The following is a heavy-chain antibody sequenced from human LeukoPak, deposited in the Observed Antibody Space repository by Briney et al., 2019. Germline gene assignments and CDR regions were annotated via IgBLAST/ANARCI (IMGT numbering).Heavy chain of an antibody. Sequence: PGGSLRLSCAASGFTFSSYWMNWARQAPGKRLEWVASINHNGNVNYYVDSVKGRFTISRDNTKNSLYLQMNSLRAEDTAVFYCARDQYDTWSRRGNFDSWGQGTLVIVSS. D-gene: IGHD3-3*01. CDR2: INHNGNVN. V-gene: IGHV3-7*03. CDR1: GFTFSSYW. CDR3: ARDQYDTWSRRGNFDS. J-gene: IGHJ4*02.